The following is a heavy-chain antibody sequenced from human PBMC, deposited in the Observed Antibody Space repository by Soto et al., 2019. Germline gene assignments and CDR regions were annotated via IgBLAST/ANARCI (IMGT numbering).Heavy chain of an antibody. V-gene: IGHV3-21*01. CDR2: ISSSSSYI. CDR1: GFTFSSYS. CDR3: ARVIACGGDCYNAFDI. J-gene: IGHJ3*02. Sequence: GGSLRLSCAASGFTFSSYSMNWVRQAPGKGLEWVSSISSSSSYIYYADSVKGRFTISRDNAKNSLYLQMNSLRAEDTAVYYCARVIACGGDCYNAFDIWGQGTMVTVSS. D-gene: IGHD2-21*01.